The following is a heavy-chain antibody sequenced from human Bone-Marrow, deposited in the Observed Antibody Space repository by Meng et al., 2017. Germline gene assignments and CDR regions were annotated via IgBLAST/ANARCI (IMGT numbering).Heavy chain of an antibody. Sequence: ASVKVSCKASGYTFTSYYMHWVRQAPGQGLEWMGIINPSGGSTSYAQKFQGRVTMTRDTSTSTVYMELSSLRSEDTAVYYCPRACDYIHQKAIWFDPWGQGTLVTVSS. V-gene: IGHV1-46*01. CDR3: PRACDYIHQKAIWFDP. J-gene: IGHJ5*02. CDR1: GYTFTSYY. D-gene: IGHD4-11*01. CDR2: INPSGGST.